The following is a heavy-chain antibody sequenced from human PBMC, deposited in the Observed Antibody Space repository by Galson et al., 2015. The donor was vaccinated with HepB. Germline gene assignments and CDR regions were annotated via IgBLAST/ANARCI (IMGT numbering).Heavy chain of an antibody. J-gene: IGHJ4*02. D-gene: IGHD3-10*01. V-gene: IGHV3-30-3*01. CDR1: GFTFSSYA. Sequence: SLRLSCAASGFTFSSYAMHWVRQAPGKGLEWVAVISYDGSNKYYADSVKGRFTISRDNSKNTLYLQMNSLRAEDTAVYYCARGGRRGPGGFDYWGQGTLVTVSS. CDR2: ISYDGSNK. CDR3: ARGGRRGPGGFDY.